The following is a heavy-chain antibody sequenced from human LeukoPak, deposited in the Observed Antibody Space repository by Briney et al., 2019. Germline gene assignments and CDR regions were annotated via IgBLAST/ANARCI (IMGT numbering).Heavy chain of an antibody. CDR2: VYPRDSDI. CDR3: ARHFSLVSEFDY. D-gene: IGHD2-21*01. Sequence: GESLKISCKTSGYIFLNYRIAWVRQVPGKGLEWMGSVYPRDSDIRDSPSFQGQVTVSADKSISTAYLQWSSLKASDTALYYCARHFSLVSEFDYWGQGTPVTVSS. J-gene: IGHJ4*02. V-gene: IGHV5-51*01. CDR1: GYIFLNYR.